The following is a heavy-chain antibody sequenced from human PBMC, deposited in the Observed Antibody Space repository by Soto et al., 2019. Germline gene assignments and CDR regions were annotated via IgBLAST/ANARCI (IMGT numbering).Heavy chain of an antibody. CDR2: LSGDTRDT. CDR3: AMKCAVSSSMGCFAC. V-gene: IGHV3-23*01. Sequence: EVQLLESGGGLVQPGGSLRLSCAASGFSFSSHAMSWVRQAPGKGLDWVSSLSGDTRDTYAADSVKGRFTISRDNSKNTVCLRMISLVGEDTAVDFCAMKCAVSSSMGCFACWGQGTLVNVSS. J-gene: IGHJ4*02. CDR1: GFSFSSHA. D-gene: IGHD6-6*01.